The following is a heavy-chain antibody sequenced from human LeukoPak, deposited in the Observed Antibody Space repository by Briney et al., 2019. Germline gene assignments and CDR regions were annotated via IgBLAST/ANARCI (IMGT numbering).Heavy chain of an antibody. CDR3: ARGEAYYYDSSGYSA. CDR1: GFTFDDYA. D-gene: IGHD3-22*01. J-gene: IGHJ5*02. CDR2: ISWNSGSI. Sequence: PGGSLRLSCAASGFTFDDYAMHWVRQAPGKGLEWVSGISWNSGSIGYADSVKGRFTISRDNAKNSLYLQMNSLRAEDMALYYCARGEAYYYDSSGYSAWGQGTLVTVSS. V-gene: IGHV3-9*03.